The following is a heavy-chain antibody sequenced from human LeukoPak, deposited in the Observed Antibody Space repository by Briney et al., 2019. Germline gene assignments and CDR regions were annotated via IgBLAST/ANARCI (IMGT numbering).Heavy chain of an antibody. CDR1: GFTFSSYA. CDR2: ISYDGSNK. V-gene: IGHV3-30-3*01. D-gene: IGHD3-9*01. Sequence: SGGSLRLSCAAPGFTFSSYAMHWVRQAPGKGLEWVAVISYDGSNKYYADSVKGRFTISRDNSKNTLYLQMNSLRAEDTAVYYCARPYYDILTGLRYWGQGTLVTVSS. CDR3: ARPYYDILTGLRY. J-gene: IGHJ4*02.